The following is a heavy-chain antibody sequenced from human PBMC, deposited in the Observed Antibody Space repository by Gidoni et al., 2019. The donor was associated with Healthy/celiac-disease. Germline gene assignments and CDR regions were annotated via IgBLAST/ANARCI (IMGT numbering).Heavy chain of an antibody. CDR1: GGSFSGYY. CDR2: INHSGST. D-gene: IGHD2-2*01. J-gene: IGHJ1*01. V-gene: IGHV4-34*01. Sequence: QVQLTQWGAGLLKPSETLSLTCSAEGGSFSGYYWSWIRQPPGKGLEWIGEINHSGSTNYNPSLKSRVTISVDTSKNQFSLKLSSVTAADTAVYYCARASWTINIFQHWGQGTLVTVSS. CDR3: ARASWTINIFQH.